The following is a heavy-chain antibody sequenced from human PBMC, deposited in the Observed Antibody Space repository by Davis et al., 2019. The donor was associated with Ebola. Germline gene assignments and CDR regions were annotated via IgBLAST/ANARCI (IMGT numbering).Heavy chain of an antibody. CDR1: GFTFSSYA. J-gene: IGHJ4*02. CDR2: ISGSGGST. V-gene: IGHV3-23*01. CDR3: VKDLDY. Sequence: GESLKISCAASGFTFSSYAMNWVRQAPGKGLEWVSGISGSGGSTYYADSVKGRFTISRDNSKNTLYLQMNSLRAEDTAVYYCVKDLDYWGQGTLVTVSS.